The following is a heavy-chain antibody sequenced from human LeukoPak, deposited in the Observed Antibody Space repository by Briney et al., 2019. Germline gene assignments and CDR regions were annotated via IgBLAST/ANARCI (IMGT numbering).Heavy chain of an antibody. J-gene: IGHJ6*02. D-gene: IGHD5-24*01. V-gene: IGHV4-59*01. CDR1: GGSISSYY. CDR2: IYYSGST. Sequence: PSETLSLTCTVSGGSISSYYWSWIRQPPGKGLEWIGYIYYSGSTNYNPSLKSRVTISVDTSKNQFSLKLSSVTAADTAVYYCARDRAVEMATIGGDYYYYGMDVWGQGTTVTVSS. CDR3: ARDRAVEMATIGGDYYYYGMDV.